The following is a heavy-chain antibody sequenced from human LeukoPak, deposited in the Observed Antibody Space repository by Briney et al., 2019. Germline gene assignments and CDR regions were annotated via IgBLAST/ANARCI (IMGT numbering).Heavy chain of an antibody. CDR3: ARRRIHCSSTSCYWFDP. CDR2: IYYSGST. V-gene: IGHV4-30-4*08. D-gene: IGHD2-2*01. Sequence: SQTLSLTCTVSGGSISSGDYYWSWIRQPPGKGLEWIGYIYYSGSTYYNPSLKSRVTISVDTSKNQFSLKLNSVTAADTAVYYCARRRIHCSSTSCYWFDPWGQGTLVTVSS. J-gene: IGHJ5*02. CDR1: GGSISSGDYY.